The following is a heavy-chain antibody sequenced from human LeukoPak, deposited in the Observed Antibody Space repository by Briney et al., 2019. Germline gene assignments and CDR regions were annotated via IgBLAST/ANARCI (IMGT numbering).Heavy chain of an antibody. CDR2: IIPIFGTA. CDR1: GGTFSSYA. CDR3: ARREYYDFWSGYWSSLYYYYYGMDV. Sequence: SVKVSCKASGGTFSSYAISWLRQAPGQGLEWMGGIIPIFGTANYAQKFQGRVTITADESTSTAYMELSSLRSEDTAVYYCARREYYDFWSGYWSSLYYYYYGMDVWGQGTTVTVSS. D-gene: IGHD3-3*01. J-gene: IGHJ6*02. V-gene: IGHV1-69*13.